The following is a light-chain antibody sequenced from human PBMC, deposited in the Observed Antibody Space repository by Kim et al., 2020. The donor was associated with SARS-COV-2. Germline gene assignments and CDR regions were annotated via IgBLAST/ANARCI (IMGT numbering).Light chain of an antibody. CDR2: QNS. V-gene: IGLV3-1*01. Sequence: VSVSPGQTASITCSGDKLGDKYACWYQQKPGQSPVLVIYQNSKRPSGIPERFYGSNSGNTATLTISGTQAMDEADYYCQAWDNSVVFGGGTQLTVL. J-gene: IGLJ2*01. CDR3: QAWDNSVV. CDR1: KLGDKY.